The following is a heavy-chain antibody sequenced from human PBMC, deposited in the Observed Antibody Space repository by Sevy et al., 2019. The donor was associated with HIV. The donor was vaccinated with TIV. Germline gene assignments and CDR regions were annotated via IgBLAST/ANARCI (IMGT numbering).Heavy chain of an antibody. CDR1: GDSINNGDYY. CDR3: ARTTVTTLSSARNNWFDP. D-gene: IGHD4-4*01. J-gene: IGHJ5*02. CDR2: IYYTGTT. V-gene: IGHV4-31*03. Sequence: SETLSLTCTVSGDSINNGDYYWSWIRQHPGKGLEWIGKIYYTGTTYYNPSLKSRLRISVERSENTLSLSLGYVTAADTAVYYCARTTVTTLSSARNNWFDPWGQGTLVTVSS.